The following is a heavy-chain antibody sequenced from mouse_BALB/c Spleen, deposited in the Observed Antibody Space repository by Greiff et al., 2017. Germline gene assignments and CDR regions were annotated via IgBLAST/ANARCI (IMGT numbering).Heavy chain of an antibody. CDR2: IFPGTGTT. D-gene: IGHD2-3*01. CDR3: ARYDGYYFDY. J-gene: IGHJ2*01. Sequence: LQESGAELVKPGASVKLSCKTSGYTFTSYWIQWVKQRPGQGLGWIGEIFPGTGTTYYNEKFKGKATLTIDTSSSTAYMQLSSLTSEDSAVYFCARYDGYYFDYWGQGTTLTVSS. V-gene: IGHV1S132*01. CDR1: GYTFTSYW.